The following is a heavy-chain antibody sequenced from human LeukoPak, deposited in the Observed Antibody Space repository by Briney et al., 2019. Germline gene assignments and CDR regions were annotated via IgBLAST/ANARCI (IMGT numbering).Heavy chain of an antibody. CDR2: ISSSGSTI. Sequence: GGSLRLSWAASGFTFSSYEMNWVRQAPGKGLEWVSYISSSGSTIYYADSVKGRFTISRDNAKNSLYLQMNSLRAEDTAVYYCARIHSSSWQNFDYWGQGTLVTVSS. CDR3: ARIHSSSWQNFDY. V-gene: IGHV3-48*03. D-gene: IGHD6-13*01. J-gene: IGHJ4*02. CDR1: GFTFSSYE.